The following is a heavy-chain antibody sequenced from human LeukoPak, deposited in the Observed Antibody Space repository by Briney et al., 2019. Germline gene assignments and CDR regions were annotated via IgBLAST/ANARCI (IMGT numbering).Heavy chain of an antibody. CDR2: IYYSGST. Sequence: SETLSLTCTVSGYSISSGYYWGWIRQPPGKGLEWIGSIYYSGSTYYNPSLKSRVTISVDTSKNQFSLKLSSVTAADTAVYYCASFPYGDSQGYWGQGTLVTVSS. J-gene: IGHJ4*02. V-gene: IGHV4-38-2*02. CDR3: ASFPYGDSQGY. D-gene: IGHD4-17*01. CDR1: GYSISSGYY.